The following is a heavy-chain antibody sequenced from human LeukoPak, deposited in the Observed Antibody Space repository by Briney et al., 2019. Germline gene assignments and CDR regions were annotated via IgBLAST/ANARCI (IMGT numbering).Heavy chain of an antibody. CDR2: IIPIFGTA. V-gene: IGHV1-69*06. CDR3: AREGLASSHYGMDV. J-gene: IGHJ6*02. Sequence: ASVKVSCKASGGTFSSYAISWVRQAPGQGLEWMGGIIPIFGTANYAQKFQGRVTITADKSTSTAYMELSSLRSEDTAVYYCAREGLASSHYGMDVWGQGTTVTVSS. D-gene: IGHD2-2*01. CDR1: GGTFSSYA.